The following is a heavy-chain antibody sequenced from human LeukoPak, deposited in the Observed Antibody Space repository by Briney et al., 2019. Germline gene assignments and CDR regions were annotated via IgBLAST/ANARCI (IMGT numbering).Heavy chain of an antibody. Sequence: SQTLSLTCTVSGGSISSYYWSWIRQPPGKGLEWIGYIYYSGSTNSNPSLKSRVTISVDTSKNQFSLKLSSVTAADTAVYYCARDRVVPAATSYYYYGMDVWGQGTTVTVSS. CDR2: IYYSGST. CDR3: ARDRVVPAATSYYYYGMDV. J-gene: IGHJ6*02. D-gene: IGHD2-2*01. V-gene: IGHV4-59*01. CDR1: GGSISSYY.